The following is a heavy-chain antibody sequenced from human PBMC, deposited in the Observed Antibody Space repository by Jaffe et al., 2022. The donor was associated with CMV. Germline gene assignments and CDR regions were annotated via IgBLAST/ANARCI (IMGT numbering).Heavy chain of an antibody. J-gene: IGHJ3*02. Sequence: QVQLQESGPGLVKPSETLSLTCTVSGGSISSYYWSWIRQPPGKGLEWIGYIYYSGSTNYNPSLKSRVTISVDTSKNQFSLKLSSVTAADTAVYYCARDRQWLARGAFDIWGQGTMVTVSS. CDR2: IYYSGST. CDR1: GGSISSYY. D-gene: IGHD6-19*01. V-gene: IGHV4-59*01. CDR3: ARDRQWLARGAFDI.